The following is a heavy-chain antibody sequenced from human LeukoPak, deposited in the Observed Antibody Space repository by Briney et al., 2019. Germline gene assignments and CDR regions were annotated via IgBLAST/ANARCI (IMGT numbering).Heavy chain of an antibody. CDR2: IYYSGST. V-gene: IGHV4-61*01. D-gene: IGHD3-22*01. J-gene: IGHJ4*02. CDR3: ASFDYYDSSGLWA. CDR1: GGSITVSSYY. Sequence: SETLSLTCSVSGGSITVSSYYWSWIRQPPGKGLEWIGYIYYSGSTNYNPSLKSRVTISVDTSKNQFSLKLSSVTAADTAVYYCASFDYYDSSGLWAWGQGTLVTVSS.